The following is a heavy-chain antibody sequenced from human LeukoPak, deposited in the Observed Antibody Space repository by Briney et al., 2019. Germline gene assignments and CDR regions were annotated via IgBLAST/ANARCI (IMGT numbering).Heavy chain of an antibody. Sequence: SGPTLVNPTQPLTLTCTFSGFSLGTTGMFVSWISQPPERALEGLARFDWDDNKHYSTSLKTRLTISKDTSKHQVVLTMTNMDPADTATYYCARTRGQYYYDRSGYPFDYWGQGTLVTVSS. J-gene: IGHJ4*02. V-gene: IGHV2-70*11. CDR2: FDWDDNK. D-gene: IGHD3-22*01. CDR3: ARTRGQYYYDRSGYPFDY. CDR1: GFSLGTTGMF.